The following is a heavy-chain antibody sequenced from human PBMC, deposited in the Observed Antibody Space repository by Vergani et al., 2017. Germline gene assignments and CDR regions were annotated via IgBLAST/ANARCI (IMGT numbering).Heavy chain of an antibody. CDR1: GCSISSYY. Sequence: QVQLQESGPGLVKPSETLSLTCTFSGCSISSYYWRWIRHPPGKGLEWIGYICYSGSTNYNPSLKSRVTISVDTSKNQFSLKLSSVTAADTAVYYCARESGSYYYDSSGYYTDDAFDIWGQGTMVTVSS. J-gene: IGHJ3*02. CDR2: ICYSGST. D-gene: IGHD3-22*01. V-gene: IGHV4-59*01. CDR3: ARESGSYYYDSSGYYTDDAFDI.